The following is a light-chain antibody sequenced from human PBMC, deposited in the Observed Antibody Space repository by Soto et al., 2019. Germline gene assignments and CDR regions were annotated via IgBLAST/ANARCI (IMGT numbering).Light chain of an antibody. CDR1: QSVSSN. J-gene: IGKJ1*01. V-gene: IGKV3-15*01. CDR2: GAS. Sequence: EIVMTQSPATLSVSPGERATLSCRASQSVSSNLAWYQQKPGQAPRLLIYGASTRATGIPARFSGSGSGTEFTLTISSPQSEDFAVYYCQQYNNRRRTFGQGTKVEIK. CDR3: QQYNNRRRT.